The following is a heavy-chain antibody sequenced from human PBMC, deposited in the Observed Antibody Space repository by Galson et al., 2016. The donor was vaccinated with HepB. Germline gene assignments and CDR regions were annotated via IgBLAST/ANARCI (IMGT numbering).Heavy chain of an antibody. D-gene: IGHD6-25*01. V-gene: IGHV3-30*03. CDR1: GFTFSTYG. Sequence: SLRLSCAASGFTFSTYGMHWVRQAPGKGLEWVAVISQDGKKKYYAGAVGGRFTASRDNSKNTLSLQMNSLRVEDTAVYYCARDLVGAAAGHSDYGMDVWGQGTTATV. J-gene: IGHJ6*02. CDR3: ARDLVGAAAGHSDYGMDV. CDR2: ISQDGKKK.